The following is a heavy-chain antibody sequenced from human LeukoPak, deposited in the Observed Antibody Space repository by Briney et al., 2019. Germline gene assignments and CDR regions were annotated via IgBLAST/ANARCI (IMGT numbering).Heavy chain of an antibody. CDR3: ASGSYYNDY. D-gene: IGHD1-26*01. CDR2: INSDGSST. J-gene: IGHJ4*02. CDR1: GLTFSKYW. Sequence: PGGSLRLSCAASGLTFSKYWMHWVRQAPGKGLVWVSHINSDGSSTAYADSVKGRFTISRDNAKNTLYPQMNSLRADDTAVYYCASGSYYNDYWGQGTLVTVSS. V-gene: IGHV3-74*01.